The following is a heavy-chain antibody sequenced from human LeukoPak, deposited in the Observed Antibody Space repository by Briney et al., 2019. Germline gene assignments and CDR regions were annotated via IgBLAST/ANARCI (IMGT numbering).Heavy chain of an antibody. CDR2: INPRGGST. Sequence: ASVKVSCKASGYIFTTYFMHWLRQAPGQGPEWMGIINPRGGSTDYAQKFQGRVTMTSDTSTSTVYMELRSLRSDDTAVYYCARGSPPRRNYDSRGYYSYYFDYWGQGTLVTVSS. CDR3: ARGSPPRRNYDSRGYYSYYFDY. CDR1: GYIFTTYF. J-gene: IGHJ4*02. D-gene: IGHD3-22*01. V-gene: IGHV1-46*01.